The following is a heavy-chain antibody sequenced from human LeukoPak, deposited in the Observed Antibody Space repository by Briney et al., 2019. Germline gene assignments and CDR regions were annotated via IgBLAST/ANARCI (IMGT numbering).Heavy chain of an antibody. V-gene: IGHV3-21*04. CDR2: ISSSSSYI. J-gene: IGHJ4*02. Sequence: GGSLRLSCAASGFTFSSYSMNWVRQAPGKGLEWVSSISSSSSYIYYADSVKGRFTISRDNSKNTLSLQMNNLRAEDTAVYYCARGGGSENQYAPWYFDYWGQGTLVTVSS. CDR3: ARGGGSENQYAPWYFDY. D-gene: IGHD3-10*01. CDR1: GFTFSSYS.